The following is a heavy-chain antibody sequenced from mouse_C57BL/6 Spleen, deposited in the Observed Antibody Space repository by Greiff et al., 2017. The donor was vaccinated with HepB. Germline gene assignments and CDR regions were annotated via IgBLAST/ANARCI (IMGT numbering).Heavy chain of an antibody. D-gene: IGHD1-1*01. CDR2: IRLKSDNYAT. J-gene: IGHJ2*01. CDR1: GFTFSNYW. Sequence: EVKVVESGGGLVQPGGSMRLSCVASGFTFSNYWMNWVRQSPEKGLEWVAQIRLKSDNYATHYAESVKGRFTISRDDSKSSVYLQMNNLRAEDTGIYYCTIYYYGSRQYYFDYWGQGTTLTVSS. V-gene: IGHV6-3*01. CDR3: TIYYYGSRQYYFDY.